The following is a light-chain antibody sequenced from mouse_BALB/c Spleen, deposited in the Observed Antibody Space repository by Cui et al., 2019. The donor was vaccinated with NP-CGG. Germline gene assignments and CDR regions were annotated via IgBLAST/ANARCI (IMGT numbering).Light chain of an antibody. CDR1: TGAVTTSNY. Sequence: QPFVPQKSALTTSPGGTVTLTCRSSTGAVTTSNYANWVQEKPDHLFTGLIGGTNNRAPGVPATFSGSLIGDKAALTITGAQTEDEAIYFCALWYSNHWVFGGGTKLTVL. J-gene: IGLJ1*01. V-gene: IGLV1*01. CDR2: GTN. CDR3: ALWYSNHWV.